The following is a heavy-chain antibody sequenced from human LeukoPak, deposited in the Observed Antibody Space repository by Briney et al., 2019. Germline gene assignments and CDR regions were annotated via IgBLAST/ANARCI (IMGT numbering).Heavy chain of an antibody. J-gene: IGHJ5*02. CDR3: ARGGEGFDP. CDR1: GYSISSGYY. V-gene: IGHV4-38-2*02. Sequence: SETLSLTCTVSGYSISSGYYWGWIRQPPGKGLEWIGSIYHSGSPYYNPSLKSRVTISVDTSKNHFSLKLSSVTAADTAVYYCARGGEGFDPWGQGTLVTVSS. D-gene: IGHD2-21*01. CDR2: IYHSGSP.